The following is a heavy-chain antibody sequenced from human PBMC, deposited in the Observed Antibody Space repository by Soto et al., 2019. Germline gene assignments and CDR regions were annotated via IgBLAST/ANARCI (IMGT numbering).Heavy chain of an antibody. CDR3: ARGFWSGYYTSGAFDI. Sequence: ASVKVSCKASGYTFTSYGISWVRQAPGQGLEWMGWISAYNGNTNYAQKLQGRVTMTTDTSTSTAYMELRSLRSDDTAVYYCARGFWSGYYTSGAFDIWGQGTTVTVSS. CDR2: ISAYNGNT. CDR1: GYTFTSYG. D-gene: IGHD3-3*01. V-gene: IGHV1-18*04. J-gene: IGHJ3*02.